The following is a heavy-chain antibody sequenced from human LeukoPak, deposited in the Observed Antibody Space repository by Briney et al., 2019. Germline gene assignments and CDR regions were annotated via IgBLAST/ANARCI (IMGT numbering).Heavy chain of an antibody. Sequence: SETLSLTCAVYGGSFSGYYWSWIRQPPGKGLEWIGEINHSGSTNYNPSLKSRVTISVDTSKNQFSLKLSSVTAADTAVYYCARSYDSSGYHHDYWGQGTLVTVSS. D-gene: IGHD3-22*01. CDR3: ARSYDSSGYHHDY. J-gene: IGHJ4*02. CDR2: INHSGST. CDR1: GGSFSGYY. V-gene: IGHV4-34*01.